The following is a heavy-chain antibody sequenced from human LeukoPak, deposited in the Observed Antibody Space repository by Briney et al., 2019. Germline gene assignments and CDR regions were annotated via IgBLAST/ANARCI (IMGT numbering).Heavy chain of an antibody. J-gene: IGHJ3*02. Sequence: SETLSLTCAVYGGSFSGYYWSWIRQPPGKGLEWIGEINHSGSTNYNPSLKSRVTISVDTSKNQFSLKLNSVTAADTAVYYCARGDLDAFDIWGQGTMVTVSS. V-gene: IGHV4-34*01. CDR1: GGSFSGYY. CDR2: INHSGST. CDR3: ARGDLDAFDI.